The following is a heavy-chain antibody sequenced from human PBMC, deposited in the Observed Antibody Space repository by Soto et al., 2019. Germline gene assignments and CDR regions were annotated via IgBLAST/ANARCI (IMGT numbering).Heavy chain of an antibody. CDR2: IIPIFGTA. CDR1: GGTFSSYA. D-gene: IGHD3-10*01. Sequence: QVQLVQSGAEVKKPGSSVQVSCTASGGTFSSYAISWVRQAPGQGLEWMGGIIPIFGTANYAQKFQGRVTITADESTSTAYMELSSLRSEDTAVYYCARGYCGSGSYSVRWYFDLWGRGTLVTVSS. V-gene: IGHV1-69*12. J-gene: IGHJ2*01. CDR3: ARGYCGSGSYSVRWYFDL.